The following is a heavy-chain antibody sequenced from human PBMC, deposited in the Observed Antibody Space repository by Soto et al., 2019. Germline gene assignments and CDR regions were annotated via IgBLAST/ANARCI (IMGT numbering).Heavy chain of an antibody. J-gene: IGHJ6*02. V-gene: IGHV1-3*01. CDR3: ARDKRGITIFGVVKNLYYYYYGMDV. D-gene: IGHD3-3*01. CDR2: INAGNGNT. CDR1: GYTFTSYA. Sequence: KVSCTASGYTFTSYAMHWVRQAPGQRLEWMGWINAGNGNTKYSQKFQGRVTMTRDTSTSTVYMELSSLRSEDTAVYYCARDKRGITIFGVVKNLYYYYYGMDVWGQGTTVTVSS.